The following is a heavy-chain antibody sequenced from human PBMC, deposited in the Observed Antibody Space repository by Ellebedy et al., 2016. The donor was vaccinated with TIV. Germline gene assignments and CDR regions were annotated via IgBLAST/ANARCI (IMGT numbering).Heavy chain of an antibody. CDR2: ISYSGTT. Sequence: MPSETLSLTCTVSGGSFSSGDYYWSWIRQPPGKGLEWIGFISYSGTTYYNPSLKSRATISIDTSKNQFSLRLSSVTAADTAVYYCARTGNCISTSCYDFDYWGQGTLVTVSS. D-gene: IGHD2-2*01. V-gene: IGHV4-30-4*01. CDR1: GGSFSSGDYY. CDR3: ARTGNCISTSCYDFDY. J-gene: IGHJ4*02.